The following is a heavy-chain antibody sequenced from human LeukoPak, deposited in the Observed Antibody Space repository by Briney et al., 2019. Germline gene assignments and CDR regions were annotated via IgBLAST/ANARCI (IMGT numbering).Heavy chain of an antibody. CDR2: IRQDGSVQ. J-gene: IGHJ4*02. V-gene: IGHV3-7*01. CDR1: GFTFSSYW. Sequence: GGSLRLSCAASGFTFSSYWMSWVRQAPGKGLEWVANIRQDGSVQNYVDSVKGRFTISRDNPKNSMYLQMSSLRAEDTAVYYCLVKTRSRGFDYWGQGTLVTVSS. CDR3: LVKTRSRGFDY. D-gene: IGHD2/OR15-2a*01.